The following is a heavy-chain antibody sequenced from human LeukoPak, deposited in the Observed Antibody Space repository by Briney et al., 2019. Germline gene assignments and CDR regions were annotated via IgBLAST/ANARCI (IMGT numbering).Heavy chain of an antibody. J-gene: IGHJ3*02. CDR1: RGSISSGIYY. D-gene: IGHD3-22*01. Sequence: SETLSLTCTVSRGSISSGIYYTSGSRQPAKERLEWIWRSYTSGSTNYNPPLKRRVTISPDTSKTQSSLKLKCVIAEDTAVYYCARAPGFGITMMVVVTPPGAFDIWGQGTMVTVSS. CDR2: SYTSGST. CDR3: ARAPGFGITMMVVVTPPGAFDI. V-gene: IGHV4-61*02.